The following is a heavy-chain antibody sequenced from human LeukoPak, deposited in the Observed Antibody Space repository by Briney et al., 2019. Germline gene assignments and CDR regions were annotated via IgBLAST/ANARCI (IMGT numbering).Heavy chain of an antibody. D-gene: IGHD4-17*01. J-gene: IGHJ6*04. V-gene: IGHV4-34*01. CDR1: GGSFSGYY. Sequence: SETLSLTCAVYGGSFSGYYWSWIRQPPGKGLEWIGEINHSGSTNYNPSLKSRVTISVDTSKNQFSPKLSSVTAADTAVYYCARYGDYVNYYYGWTSGAKGPRSPSPQ. CDR2: INHSGST. CDR3: ARYGDYVNYYYGWTS.